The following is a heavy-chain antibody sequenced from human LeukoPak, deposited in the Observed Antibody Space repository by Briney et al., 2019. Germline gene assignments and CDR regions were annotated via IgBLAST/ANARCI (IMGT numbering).Heavy chain of an antibody. Sequence: PGRSLRLSCAASGFPFSDYAMHWVRQAPGKGLEWVAIISYDGNNIHYADSVKGRFTISRDNSKNTLYLQMNCQRPEDTAVYYCARDLRWLVTADFWGQGALVTVSS. V-gene: IGHV3-30-3*01. CDR2: ISYDGNNI. D-gene: IGHD5-24*01. CDR3: ARDLRWLVTADF. CDR1: GFPFSDYA. J-gene: IGHJ4*02.